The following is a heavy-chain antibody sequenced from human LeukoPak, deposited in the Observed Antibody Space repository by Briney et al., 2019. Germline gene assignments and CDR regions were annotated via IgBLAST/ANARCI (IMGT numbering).Heavy chain of an antibody. D-gene: IGHD3-9*01. CDR3: ARDPGYYDILTGYYITPYFDY. V-gene: IGHV3-21*01. CDR1: GFTFSSYS. Sequence: GGSLRLSCAASGFTFSSYSMNWVRQAPGKGLEWVSSISSSSSYIYYADSVKGRFTISRDNAKNSLYLQMNSLRAEDTAVYYCARDPGYYDILTGYYITPYFDYWGQGTLVTVSS. CDR2: ISSSSSYI. J-gene: IGHJ4*02.